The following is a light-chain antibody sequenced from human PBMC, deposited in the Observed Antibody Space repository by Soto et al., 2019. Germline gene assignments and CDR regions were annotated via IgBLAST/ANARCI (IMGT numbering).Light chain of an antibody. CDR1: QGISSY. J-gene: IGKJ3*01. CDR3: QQYYSYPRT. CDR2: AAS. V-gene: IGKV1-8*01. Sequence: AIRMTQSPSSFSASTGDRVTITCRASQGISSYLAWYQQKPGKAPKRLIYAASTLPSGVPSRFSGSGSGTDFTLTISCLQSEDFATYYCQQYYSYPRTFGPGTKVDIK.